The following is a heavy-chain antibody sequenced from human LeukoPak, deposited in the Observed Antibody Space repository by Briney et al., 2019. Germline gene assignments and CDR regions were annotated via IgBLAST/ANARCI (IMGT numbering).Heavy chain of an antibody. D-gene: IGHD5-18*01. CDR1: GFTFSSYW. Sequence: GGSLRLSCAASGFTFSSYWMSWVRQAPGKGLEWVANIKQDGSEKYYVDSVKGRFTISRDNAKNSLYLQMNSLRAEDTAVYYCARCVDTAMEWVDYWGQGTLVTVSS. J-gene: IGHJ4*02. CDR2: IKQDGSEK. CDR3: ARCVDTAMEWVDY. V-gene: IGHV3-7*01.